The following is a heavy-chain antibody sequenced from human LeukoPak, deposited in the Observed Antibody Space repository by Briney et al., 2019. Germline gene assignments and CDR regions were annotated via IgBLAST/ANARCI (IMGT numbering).Heavy chain of an antibody. CDR2: INPNSGGT. Sequence: ASVKVSCKASGYTFTGYYIHWVRQAPGQGLEWMGRINPNSGGTSYAQKFQGRVTTTRDTSISTADMELSRLQSDDTAVYYCAREALTYDFDYWGQGTLVTVSS. CDR1: GYTFTGYY. CDR3: AREALTYDFDY. V-gene: IGHV1-2*06. J-gene: IGHJ4*02. D-gene: IGHD2-21*01.